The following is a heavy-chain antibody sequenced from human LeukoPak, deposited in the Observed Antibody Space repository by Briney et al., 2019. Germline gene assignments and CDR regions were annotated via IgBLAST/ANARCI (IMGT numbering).Heavy chain of an antibody. Sequence: HPGGSLRLSCAVSGCIFSSYAMSWVRQAPGKGLEWVSGISGSGGVTYYADSVKGRFTISRDNSKNTLYLQMNSLRGDDTAIYYCAKASWEGVTTTYFDYWGQGTLVPVSS. D-gene: IGHD1-26*01. J-gene: IGHJ4*02. V-gene: IGHV3-23*01. CDR1: GCIFSSYA. CDR3: AKASWEGVTTTYFDY. CDR2: ISGSGGVT.